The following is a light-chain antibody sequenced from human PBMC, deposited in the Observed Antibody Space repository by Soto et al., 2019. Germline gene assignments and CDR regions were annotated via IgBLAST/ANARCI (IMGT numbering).Light chain of an antibody. CDR1: SSDVGGYNY. V-gene: IGLV2-14*01. Sequence: QSVLTQPASVSGSPGQSITISCTGTSSDVGGYNYVSWYQQHPGKAPKLMIYEVSNRPSGVPDRFSGSKSGTSASLAISGLRSEDEAEYYCAAWDDTVRSYVFGTGTKLTVL. CDR2: EVS. CDR3: AAWDDTVRSYV. J-gene: IGLJ1*01.